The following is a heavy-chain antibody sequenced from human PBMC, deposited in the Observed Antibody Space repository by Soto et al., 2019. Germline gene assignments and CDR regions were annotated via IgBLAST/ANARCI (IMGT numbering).Heavy chain of an antibody. D-gene: IGHD6-13*01. CDR1: GFTFSDYG. CDR2: ISGSGGST. V-gene: IGHV3-23*01. J-gene: IGHJ4*02. Sequence: GESLKISCAASGFTFSDYGMGWVRQAPGRGLEWVSSISGSGGSTYYADSVKGRFTISRDNSKNTLYLQMNSLRAEDTALYYCAKFISAAGTGYWGQGTLVTVSS. CDR3: AKFISAAGTGY.